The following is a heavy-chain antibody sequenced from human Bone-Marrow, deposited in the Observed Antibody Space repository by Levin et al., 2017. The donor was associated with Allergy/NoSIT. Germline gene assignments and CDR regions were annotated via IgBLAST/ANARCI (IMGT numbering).Heavy chain of an antibody. CDR1: GFTFSSYV. J-gene: IGHJ4*02. V-gene: IGHV3-30*04. D-gene: IGHD2-21*01. Sequence: GESLKISCVVSGFTFSSYVMHWVRQAPGKGLEWVAVISYDGSKKYYADSVKGRFTISRDDSKNTLYLQMNSLRPEDMAVYYSARALGLIDSYFGAALDYWSQGTLVAVSS. CDR3: ARALGLIDSYFGAALDY. CDR2: ISYDGSKK.